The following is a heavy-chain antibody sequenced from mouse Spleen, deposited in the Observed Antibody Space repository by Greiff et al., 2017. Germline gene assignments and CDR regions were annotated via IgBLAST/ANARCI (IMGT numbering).Heavy chain of an antibody. V-gene: IGHV2-2*01. D-gene: IGHD1-1*01. CDR1: GFSLTSYG. J-gene: IGHJ3*01. CDR3: ARGDYGSSTFAY. CDR2: IWSGGST. Sequence: VKLMESGPGLVQPSQSLSITCTVSGFSLTSYGVHWVRQSPGKGLEWLGVIWSGGSTDYNAAFISRLSISKDNSKSQVFFKMNSLQADDTAIYYCARGDYGSSTFAYWGQGTLVTVSA.